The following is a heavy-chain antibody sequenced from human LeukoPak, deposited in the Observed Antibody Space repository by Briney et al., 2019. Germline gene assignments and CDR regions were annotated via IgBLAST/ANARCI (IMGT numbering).Heavy chain of an antibody. J-gene: IGHJ6*02. D-gene: IGHD2-2*01. CDR2: ISAYNGNT. CDR3: ARDDVVVVPFYGMDV. Sequence: GASVTVSCTASGYTFTSYGISWVRQAPGQGLEWMGWISAYNGNTNYAQKLQGRVTMTTDTSTSTAYMELRSLRSDDTAVYYCARDDVVVVPFYGMDVWGQGTTVTVSS. CDR1: GYTFTSYG. V-gene: IGHV1-18*01.